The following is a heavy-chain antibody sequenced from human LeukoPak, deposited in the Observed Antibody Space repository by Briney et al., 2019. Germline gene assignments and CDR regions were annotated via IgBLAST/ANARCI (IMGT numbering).Heavy chain of an antibody. CDR1: GYTLTELS. D-gene: IGHD6-19*01. J-gene: IGHJ4*02. V-gene: IGHV1-24*01. Sequence: GASVKVSCKVSGYTLTELSMHWVRQAPGKGLEWMGGFDPEDGEIIYAQKFQGRVTMTEDTSTDTAYTELSSLRSEDTAVYYCATGPIAVAGTFDYWGQGTLVTVSS. CDR2: FDPEDGEI. CDR3: ATGPIAVAGTFDY.